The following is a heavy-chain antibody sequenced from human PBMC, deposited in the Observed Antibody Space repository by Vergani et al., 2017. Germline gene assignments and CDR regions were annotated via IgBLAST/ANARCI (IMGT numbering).Heavy chain of an antibody. Sequence: QVQLVQSGAEVKKPGSSVKVSCKASGGTFSSYAISWVRQAPGQGLEWMGGIIPIFGTANYAQKFQGRVTITADESTSTAYMELSSLRSEDTAVYYCARETLSDYGVFGRVPLDYWGQGTLVTVSS. CDR3: ARETLSDYGVFGRVPLDY. CDR2: IIPIFGTA. D-gene: IGHD4-17*01. V-gene: IGHV1-69*01. J-gene: IGHJ4*02. CDR1: GGTFSSYA.